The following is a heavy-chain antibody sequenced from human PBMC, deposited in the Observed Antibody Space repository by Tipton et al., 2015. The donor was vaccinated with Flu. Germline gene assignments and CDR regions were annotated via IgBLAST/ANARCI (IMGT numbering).Heavy chain of an antibody. J-gene: IGHJ5*02. Sequence: SLRLSCAGSGFTFSNYAVTWVRQAPGKGLECVSVISASGGTTYYAGSVKGRFTISRDNSKDTVYLEMNSLRPEDTAVYYCATKLTPATIRDYFDPWGQGTLVRVSS. CDR1: GFTFSNYA. V-gene: IGHV3-23*01. D-gene: IGHD4-17*01. CDR2: ISASGGTT. CDR3: ATKLTPATIRDYFDP.